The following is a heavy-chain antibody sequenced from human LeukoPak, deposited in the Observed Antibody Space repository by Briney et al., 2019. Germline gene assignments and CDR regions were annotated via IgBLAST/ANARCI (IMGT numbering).Heavy chain of an antibody. CDR2: ISYDGSNK. Sequence: GGSLRLSCAASGFTFSSYAMHWVRQAPGKGLEWVAVISYDGSNKYYADSVKGRFTFSRDNSKNTLYLQMNSLRAEDTAVYYCAGALMSPFDPWGQGTLVTVSS. D-gene: IGHD2-8*01. CDR1: GFTFSSYA. CDR3: AGALMSPFDP. V-gene: IGHV3-30*01. J-gene: IGHJ5*02.